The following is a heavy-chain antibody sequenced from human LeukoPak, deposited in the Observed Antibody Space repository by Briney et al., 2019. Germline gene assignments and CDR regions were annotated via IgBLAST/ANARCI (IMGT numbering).Heavy chain of an antibody. D-gene: IGHD5-18*01. CDR1: GYTFTSFA. V-gene: IGHV1-3*04. Sequence: ASVKVSCKASGYTFTSFAIHWVRQAPGQRLEWMGWMNTGNGNTKYSQKFQGRVTITGDTSASTVYMELSSLRSEDTAVFFCAREGGVDTSYFYYYGMDVWGQGTTVTVSS. CDR3: AREGGVDTSYFYYYGMDV. J-gene: IGHJ6*02. CDR2: MNTGNGNT.